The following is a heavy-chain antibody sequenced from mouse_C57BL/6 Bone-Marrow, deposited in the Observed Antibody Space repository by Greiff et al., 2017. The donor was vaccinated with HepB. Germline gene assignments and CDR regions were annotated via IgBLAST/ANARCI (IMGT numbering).Heavy chain of an antibody. CDR3: ARNSNYFDY. CDR1: GYAFSSSW. D-gene: IGHD2-5*01. J-gene: IGHJ2*01. Sequence: VQLQESGPELVKPGASVKISCKASGYAFSSSWMNWVKQRPGKGLEWIGRIYPGDGDTNYNGKFKGKSTLTADKSSSTAYMQLSSLTSEDSAVYFCARNSNYFDYWGQGTTLTVSS. CDR2: IYPGDGDT. V-gene: IGHV1-82*01.